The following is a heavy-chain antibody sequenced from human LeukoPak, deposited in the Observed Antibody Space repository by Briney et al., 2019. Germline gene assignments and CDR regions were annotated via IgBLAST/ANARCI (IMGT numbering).Heavy chain of an antibody. CDR2: ISTGSSYI. CDR3: ARDRIAYYDKGGFDP. D-gene: IGHD3-22*01. Sequence: GGSLRLSCAASGFTFSSYEMNWVRQAPRKGLEWVSSISTGSSYIYYADSVRGRFTISRDNAKNSLYLQMNSLRAADTAVYYCARDRIAYYDKGGFDPWGQGTLVTVSS. V-gene: IGHV3-21*01. J-gene: IGHJ5*02. CDR1: GFTFSSYE.